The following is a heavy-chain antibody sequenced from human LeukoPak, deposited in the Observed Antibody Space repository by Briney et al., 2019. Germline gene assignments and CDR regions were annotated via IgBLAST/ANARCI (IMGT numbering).Heavy chain of an antibody. Sequence: GGSLRLSCAASGFSFSKYWMHWVRQTPGEGLVWVARIKEDGTYRSYADSVKGRFTISRDNARNTVFLQMSSLRAEDTAVYYCARDFDMGITPGDDFDFWGQGTLATVSS. CDR1: GFSFSKYW. J-gene: IGHJ4*02. CDR3: ARDFDMGITPGDDFDF. V-gene: IGHV3-74*01. D-gene: IGHD3-9*01. CDR2: IKEDGTYR.